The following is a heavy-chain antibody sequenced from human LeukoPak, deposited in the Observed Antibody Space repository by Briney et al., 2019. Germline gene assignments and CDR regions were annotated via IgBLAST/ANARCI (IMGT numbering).Heavy chain of an antibody. CDR1: GGSMSSYY. D-gene: IGHD3-22*01. CDR3: ARVRDRSLNNWFDR. CDR2: IYYSGNT. V-gene: IGHV4-59*01. J-gene: IGHJ5*02. Sequence: SETLSLTCTVSGGSMSSYYWSWIRQPPGKRLEWIGYIYYSGNTNSNPSLKSRVTISVDTSKNQFSLNLSSVTAADAAVYYCARVRDRSLNNWFDRWGQGTLVTVSS.